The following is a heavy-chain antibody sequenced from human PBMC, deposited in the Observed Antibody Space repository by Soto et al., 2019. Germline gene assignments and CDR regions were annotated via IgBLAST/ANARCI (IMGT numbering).Heavy chain of an antibody. Sequence: LSLTCTVSGGSISSGGYYWSWIRQHPGKGLEWIGYIYYSGSTYYNPSLKSRVTISVDTSKNQFSLKLSSVTAADTAVYYCARGPDYYDSSGYYYGAGAFDIWGQGTMVTVSS. V-gene: IGHV4-31*03. CDR2: IYYSGST. CDR1: GGSISSGGYY. CDR3: ARGPDYYDSSGYYYGAGAFDI. D-gene: IGHD3-22*01. J-gene: IGHJ3*02.